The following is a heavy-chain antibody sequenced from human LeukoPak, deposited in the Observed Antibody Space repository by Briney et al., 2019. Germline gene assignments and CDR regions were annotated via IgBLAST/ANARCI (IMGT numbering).Heavy chain of an antibody. D-gene: IGHD3-10*01. V-gene: IGHV4-59*08. CDR1: GGSINGYS. CDR2: ISYTGTT. Sequence: PSETLSLTCSVSGGSINGYSWTWIRQPPGMRLEWVGHISYTGTTNYNPSLTTRVAISVDTSKNQFSLKLTSVTAGDTGMYFCARLGGNWNSPGRDYWGQGTLVTVSS. CDR3: ARLGGNWNSPGRDY. J-gene: IGHJ4*02.